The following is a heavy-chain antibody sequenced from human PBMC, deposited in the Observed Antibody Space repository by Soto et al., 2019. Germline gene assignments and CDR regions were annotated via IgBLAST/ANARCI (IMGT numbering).Heavy chain of an antibody. CDR1: GYTFTVYY. V-gene: IGHV1-2*04. CDR2: INPNSGGT. D-gene: IGHD3-10*01. CDR3: ARGSRVNSYYYYYMDV. Sequence: GASVKVSCKASGYTFTVYYMHWVRQAPGQGLEWMGWINPNSGGTNYAQKFQGWVTMTRDTSISTAYMELSRLRSDDTAVYYCARGSRVNSYYYYYMDVWGKGTTVTVSS. J-gene: IGHJ6*03.